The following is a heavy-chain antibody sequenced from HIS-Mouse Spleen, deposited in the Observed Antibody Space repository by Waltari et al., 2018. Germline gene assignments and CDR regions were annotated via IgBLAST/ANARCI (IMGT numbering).Heavy chain of an antibody. D-gene: IGHD6-13*01. CDR1: GGSISSSSYY. V-gene: IGHV4-39*07. CDR2: IDYSGST. J-gene: IGHJ2*01. Sequence: QLQLQESGPGLVKPSETLSLTCTVSGGSISSSSYYWGWIRQPPGKGLEWIGSIDYSGSTYYNPSLNGRGTISVDTSKNQFALKLSAVTAADTAVYYCAREIPYSSSWYDWYFDLWGRGTLVTVSS. CDR3: AREIPYSSSWYDWYFDL.